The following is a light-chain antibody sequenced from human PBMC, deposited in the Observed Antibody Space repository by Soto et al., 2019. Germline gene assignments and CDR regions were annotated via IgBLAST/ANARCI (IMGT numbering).Light chain of an antibody. Sequence: QAVVTQEPSFSVSPGRTVTLTCGLSSGSVSTSYYPSWYQQTPGQAPRTLIYSTNTRSSGVPDRFSGSILGNKAALTITGAQADDESDYYCGLYVGSGIWVFGGGTKLTVL. CDR3: GLYVGSGIWV. CDR2: STN. J-gene: IGLJ3*02. V-gene: IGLV8-61*01. CDR1: SGSVSTSYY.